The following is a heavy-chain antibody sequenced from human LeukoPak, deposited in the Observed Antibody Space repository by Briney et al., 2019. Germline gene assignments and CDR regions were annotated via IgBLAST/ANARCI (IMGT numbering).Heavy chain of an antibody. Sequence: SVKVSCKSSGGTFSSYTISWVRQAPGQGLEWMGRIIPILGIANYAQKFQGRVTITADKSTSTAYLELSRLSSEDAAAYSGALSGSDRTGIVGAAGYFYWGQGTLVTVSS. J-gene: IGHJ4*02. D-gene: IGHD1-26*01. V-gene: IGHV1-69*02. CDR2: IIPILGIA. CDR1: GGTFSSYT. CDR3: ALSGSDRTGIVGAAGYFY.